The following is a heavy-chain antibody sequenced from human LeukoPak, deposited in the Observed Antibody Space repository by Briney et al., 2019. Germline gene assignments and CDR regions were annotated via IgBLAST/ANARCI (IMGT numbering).Heavy chain of an antibody. CDR3: ARDRLLRYPGY. D-gene: IGHD2-15*01. CDR2: ISVYNGNT. Sequence: GASVKLSCKASGSTFTSYGFSWVRQAPGQGLEWMGWISVYNGNTNYAQKLQGRVTMTTDTSTSTDYMELRSLRSDDTAVYYCARDRLLRYPGYWGQGTLVTVSS. V-gene: IGHV1-18*04. J-gene: IGHJ4*02. CDR1: GSTFTSYG.